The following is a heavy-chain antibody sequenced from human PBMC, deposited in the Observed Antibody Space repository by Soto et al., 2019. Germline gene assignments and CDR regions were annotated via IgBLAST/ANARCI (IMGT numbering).Heavy chain of an antibody. CDR2: ISGSGGST. V-gene: IGHV3-23*01. CDR3: AKDVTYYYDSSGYYYFDY. J-gene: IGHJ4*02. D-gene: IGHD3-22*01. CDR1: GFTFSSYA. Sequence: GGSLRLSCAASGFTFSSYAMSWVRQAPGKGLEWVSAISGSGGSTYYADSVKGRFTISRDNSKNTLYLQMNSLRAEDTAVYYCAKDVTYYYDSSGYYYFDYWGQGTLVTVSS.